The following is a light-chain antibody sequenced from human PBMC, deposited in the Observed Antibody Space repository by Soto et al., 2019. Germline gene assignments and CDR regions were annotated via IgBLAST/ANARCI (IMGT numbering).Light chain of an antibody. CDR1: QSVRSKY. V-gene: IGKV3-20*01. CDR3: QQYGTSPFT. J-gene: IGKJ3*01. Sequence: EIVLTQSPGTLSLSPGERATLSCRASQSVRSKYLAWYQQKPGQAPRLLIYVASSRATGIPDRFSGSGSGTDFTLTISRLEPEDFAVYYCQQYGTSPFTFVPGTKVDI. CDR2: VAS.